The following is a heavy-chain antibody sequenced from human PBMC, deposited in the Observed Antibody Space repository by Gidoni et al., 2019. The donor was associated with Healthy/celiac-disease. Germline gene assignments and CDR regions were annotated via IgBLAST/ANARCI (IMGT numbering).Heavy chain of an antibody. CDR3: AISNSGGYFNAFDI. Sequence: EGQLLESGGGLVQPGGSLRLSCAASGFTFSSYAMGWVRQAPGKGLEWVSAIGGSGGSTYYADSVKGRFTISRDNSKNTLYLQMNSLRAEDTAVYDCAISNSGGYFNAFDIWGQGTMVTVSS. CDR1: GFTFSSYA. V-gene: IGHV3-23*01. CDR2: IGGSGGST. D-gene: IGHD1-26*01. J-gene: IGHJ3*02.